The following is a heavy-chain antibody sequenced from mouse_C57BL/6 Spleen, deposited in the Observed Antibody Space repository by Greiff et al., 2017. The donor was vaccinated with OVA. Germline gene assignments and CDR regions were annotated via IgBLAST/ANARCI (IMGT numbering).Heavy chain of an antibody. CDR3: TRKGYCSSQYWYFDV. CDR2: ISSGGDYI. J-gene: IGHJ1*03. Sequence: EVKLMESGEGLVKPGGSLKLSCAASGFTFSSYAMSWVRQTPEKRLEWVAYISSGGDYIYYADTVKGRFTISRDNARNTLYLQMSSLKSEDIAMYYCTRKGYCSSQYWYFDVWGTGTTVTVSS. D-gene: IGHD1-1*01. V-gene: IGHV5-9-1*02. CDR1: GFTFSSYA.